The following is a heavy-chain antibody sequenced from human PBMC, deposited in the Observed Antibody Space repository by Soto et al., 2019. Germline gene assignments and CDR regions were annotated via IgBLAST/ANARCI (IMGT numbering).Heavy chain of an antibody. D-gene: IGHD3-3*01. CDR1: GYTLTNYG. Sequence: GASVKVSCKASGYTLTNYGISWVRQAPGQGLEWMGWINPYNGNTKYAQRLQGRVTMTTDTSTNTTYMELRSLRSDDTAVYYCAREVYVFWGGPPEVLGTRIYWFDPWGQGSLVTVSS. J-gene: IGHJ5*02. CDR2: INPYNGNT. CDR3: AREVYVFWGGPPEVLGTRIYWFDP. V-gene: IGHV1-18*01.